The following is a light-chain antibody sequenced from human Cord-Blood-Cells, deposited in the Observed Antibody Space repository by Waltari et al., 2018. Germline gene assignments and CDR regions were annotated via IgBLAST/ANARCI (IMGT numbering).Light chain of an antibody. V-gene: IGKV1-39*01. CDR3: QQSYSTPYT. CDR1: QSISSY. CDR2: AAS. J-gene: IGKJ2*01. Sequence: DIQMTQSPPSLSASVGDRVTITCRASQSISSYLNWYQQKPGKAPKLLIYAASSLQSGVPSRCSGSGYGTDFTLTISSLQPEDFATYYCQQSYSTPYTFGQGTKLEIK.